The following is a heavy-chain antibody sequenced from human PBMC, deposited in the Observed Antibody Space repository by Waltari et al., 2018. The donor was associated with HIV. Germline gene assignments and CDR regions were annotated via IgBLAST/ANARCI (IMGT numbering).Heavy chain of an antibody. J-gene: IGHJ6*02. D-gene: IGHD3-16*01. CDR3: ARGVSTLYGGRGHTYYDYYYGMDV. CDR1: GGSFSGYY. V-gene: IGHV4-34*01. CDR2: INHSGRA. Sequence: QVQLQQWGAGLLKPSETLSLRCAIYGGSFSGYYWTWIRQSPGKGLEWIGEINHSGRANYNPALKSRVTISTDTSKNQFSLEVTSVTAADTAVYFCARGVSTLYGGRGHTYYDYYYGMDVWGQGTTVTVSS.